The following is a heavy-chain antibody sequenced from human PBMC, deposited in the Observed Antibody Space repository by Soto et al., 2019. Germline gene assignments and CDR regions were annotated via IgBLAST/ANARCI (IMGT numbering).Heavy chain of an antibody. Sequence: PGESLKISCKGSGYSFTSYWIGWVRQMPGKGLEWMGIIYPGDSDTRYSPSFQGQVTISADKSISTAYLQWSGLKASDTAMYYCARLVDTAMVTIPDYYYYYMDVWGKGTTVTVSS. CDR3: ARLVDTAMVTIPDYYYYYMDV. V-gene: IGHV5-51*01. CDR1: GYSFTSYW. D-gene: IGHD5-18*01. CDR2: IYPGDSDT. J-gene: IGHJ6*03.